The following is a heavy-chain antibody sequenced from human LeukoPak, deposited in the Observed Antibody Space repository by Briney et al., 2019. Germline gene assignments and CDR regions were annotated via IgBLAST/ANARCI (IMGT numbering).Heavy chain of an antibody. CDR2: MNPESGNT. CDR3: TRAIRHQLLSDY. V-gene: IGHV1-8*01. J-gene: IGHJ4*02. Sequence: GASVKVSCKASGYTFSNFDINWVRQATGQGPEWMGWMNPESGNTGYAQKFQGRVTMTRDSSKSTAYMELISLRFEDTAIYYCTRAIRHQLLSDYWGQGTLVPVSS. D-gene: IGHD2-2*01. CDR1: GYTFSNFD.